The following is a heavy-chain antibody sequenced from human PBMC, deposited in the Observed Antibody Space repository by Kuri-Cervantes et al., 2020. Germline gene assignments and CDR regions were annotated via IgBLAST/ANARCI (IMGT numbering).Heavy chain of an antibody. V-gene: IGHV4-59*12. CDR3: AREARDGYSSSWYVDY. J-gene: IGHJ4*02. D-gene: IGHD6-13*01. CDR2: IYYSGST. Sequence: SETLSLTCTVSGGSISSYYWSWIRQPPGKGLEWIGYIYYSGSTNYDPSLKSRVTISVDTSKNQFSLKLSSVTAADTAVYYCAREARDGYSSSWYVDYWGQGTLVTVSS. CDR1: GGSISSYY.